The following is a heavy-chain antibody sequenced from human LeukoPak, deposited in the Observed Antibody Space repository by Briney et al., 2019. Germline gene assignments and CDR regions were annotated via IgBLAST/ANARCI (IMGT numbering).Heavy chain of an antibody. CDR1: GGSISTYY. Sequence: SETLSLTCTVSGGSISTYYWNWIRQPPGKGLEWIGRIYTSGSTNYNPSLKSRVTISVDTSKNQFSLKLSSVTAADTAVYYCARRRKKPYCGGDCYGNWFDPWGQGTLVTVSS. J-gene: IGHJ5*02. V-gene: IGHV4-4*07. D-gene: IGHD2-21*02. CDR3: ARRRKKPYCGGDCYGNWFDP. CDR2: IYTSGST.